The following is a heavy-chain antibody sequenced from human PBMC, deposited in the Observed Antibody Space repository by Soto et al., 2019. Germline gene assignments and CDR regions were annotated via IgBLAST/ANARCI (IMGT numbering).Heavy chain of an antibody. Sequence: PSETLSLTCTFSVDSISSGDYYWSWIRQPPGKGLEWIGYIYDSGSTHYNPSLRSRVSMPVDTSKNQFSLRLSSVTAADTAVYYCARGGVLLQFFDYWGQGTLVTVSS. J-gene: IGHJ4*02. CDR1: VDSISSGDYY. V-gene: IGHV4-30-4*01. CDR3: ARGGVLLQFFDY. D-gene: IGHD5-12*01. CDR2: IYDSGST.